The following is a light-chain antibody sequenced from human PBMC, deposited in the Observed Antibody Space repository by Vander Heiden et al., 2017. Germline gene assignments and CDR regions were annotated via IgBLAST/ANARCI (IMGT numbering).Light chain of an antibody. Sequence: QSALTQPRSVSGSPGQSVTISCTGSSSDVGGYNFVSWYQHHPGKAPKLMIYDVTKRPSGVPGRFSGSKSGNTASLTISGLQAEDEADYYCCSYAGSDTLVFGGGTKLTVL. V-gene: IGLV2-11*01. J-gene: IGLJ2*01. CDR3: CSYAGSDTLV. CDR2: DVT. CDR1: SSDVGGYNF.